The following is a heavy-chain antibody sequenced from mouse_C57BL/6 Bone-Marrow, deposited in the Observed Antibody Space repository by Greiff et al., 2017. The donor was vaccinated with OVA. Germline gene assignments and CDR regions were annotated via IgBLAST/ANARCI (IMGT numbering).Heavy chain of an antibody. Sequence: QVQLQQSGAELARPGASVKLSCKASGYTFTSYGISWVKQRTGQGLEWIGEIYPRSGNTYYNEKFKGKATLTADKSSSTAYMELRSLTSEDAAVYVCARGRYYAMDYWGQGTSVTVSS. CDR3: ARGRYYAMDY. J-gene: IGHJ4*01. V-gene: IGHV1-81*01. CDR1: GYTFTSYG. CDR2: IYPRSGNT.